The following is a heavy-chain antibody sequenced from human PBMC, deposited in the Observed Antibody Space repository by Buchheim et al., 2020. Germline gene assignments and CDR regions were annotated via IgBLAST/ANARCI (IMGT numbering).Heavy chain of an antibody. D-gene: IGHD2-15*01. CDR2: IHQDGGEK. V-gene: IGHV3-7*01. Sequence: EVQLVESGGDLVQPGGSLRLSCGASGFTFSRYWVSWVRQAPGKGLEWVANIHQDGGEKYYVDSLKGRFTISRDNAKSSLFFQMNSLRVEDTAVYYCVRESQVVAPGSGRLTYYGMDVWGQGTT. J-gene: IGHJ6*02. CDR3: VRESQVVAPGSGRLTYYGMDV. CDR1: GFTFSRYW.